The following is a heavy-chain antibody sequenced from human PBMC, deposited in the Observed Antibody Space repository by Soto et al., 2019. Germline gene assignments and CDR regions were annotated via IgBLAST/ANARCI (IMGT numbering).Heavy chain of an antibody. CDR1: GYSFTSYG. J-gene: IGHJ5*02. CDR2: LNAANGDT. D-gene: IGHD2-21*01. CDR3: VRRHVSGSAIDWFDP. V-gene: IGHV1-3*01. Sequence: QVQLVQSGTEVKEPGASVKVSCKASGYSFTSYGIHWVRQAPGQRLEWMGWLNAANGDTIYSPKFQGRVSITRDTSASTGYMELTSLRFEDTAIYSCVRRHVSGSAIDWFDPWGQGTLVTVSS.